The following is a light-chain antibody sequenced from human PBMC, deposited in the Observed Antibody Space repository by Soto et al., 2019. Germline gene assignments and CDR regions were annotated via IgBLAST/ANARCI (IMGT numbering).Light chain of an antibody. J-gene: IGKJ5*01. CDR3: QQYYGSPVT. V-gene: IGKV4-1*01. CDR2: RAS. CDR1: QSVLSSSNNLNY. Sequence: DIVMTQSPESLAVSLGETATINCKSSQSVLSSSNNLNYLALYQQKPEQPPRLLITRASTRETGVPDRFSGSWSGTDFTLTISSLQAEDGAVYYCQQYYGSPVTFGQGTRLEIK.